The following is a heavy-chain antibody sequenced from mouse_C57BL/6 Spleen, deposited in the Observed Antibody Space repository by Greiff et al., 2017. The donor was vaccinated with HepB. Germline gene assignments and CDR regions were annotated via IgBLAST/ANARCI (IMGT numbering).Heavy chain of an antibody. CDR2: ISYDGSN. Sequence: DVKLQESGPGLVKPSQSLSLTCSVTGYSITSGYYWNWIRQFPGNKLEWMGYISYDGSNNYNPSLKNRISITRDTSKNQFFLKLNSVTTEDTATYYCSSTAYYRNPYPFDYWGQGTTLTVSS. CDR1: GYSITSGYY. CDR3: SSTAYYRNPYPFDY. D-gene: IGHD2-1*01. J-gene: IGHJ2*01. V-gene: IGHV3-6*01.